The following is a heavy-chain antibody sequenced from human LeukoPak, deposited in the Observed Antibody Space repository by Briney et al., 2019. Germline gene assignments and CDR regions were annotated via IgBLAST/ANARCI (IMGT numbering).Heavy chain of an antibody. CDR3: ARGVEVGATYMNYFDY. CDR1: GGTFSSYA. Sequence: SVKVSCKAPGGTFSSYAISWVRQAPGQGLEWMGGIIPIFGTANYAQKFQGRVTITTDESTSTAYMELSSLRSEDTAVYYCARGVEVGATYMNYFDYWGQGTLVTVSS. D-gene: IGHD1-26*01. J-gene: IGHJ4*02. V-gene: IGHV1-69*05. CDR2: IIPIFGTA.